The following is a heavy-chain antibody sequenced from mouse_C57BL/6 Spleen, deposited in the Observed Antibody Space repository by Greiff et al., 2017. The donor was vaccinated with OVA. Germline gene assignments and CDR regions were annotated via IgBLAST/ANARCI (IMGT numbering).Heavy chain of an antibody. CDR2: IDTETGGT. CDR3: TRDGYDEGFAY. Sequence: QVQLQQSGAELVRPGASVTLSCKASGYTFTDYDMHWVKQTPVHGLEWIGSIDTETGGTAYNQKFKGKAILTADKSSSTAYMELRSRTSEDSSVYYCTRDGYDEGFAYWGQGTLVTVSA. J-gene: IGHJ3*01. CDR1: GYTFTDYD. V-gene: IGHV1-15*01. D-gene: IGHD2-2*01.